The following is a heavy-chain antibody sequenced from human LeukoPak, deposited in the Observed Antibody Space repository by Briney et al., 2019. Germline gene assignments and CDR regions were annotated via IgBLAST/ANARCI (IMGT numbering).Heavy chain of an antibody. CDR1: GGSISSSSYY. CDR3: AAGSGYDLNYYYYGMDV. CDR2: IYYSGST. J-gene: IGHJ6*02. Sequence: PSETLSLTCTVSGGSISSSSYYWGWIRQPPGKGLEWIGSIYYSGSTYYNPSLKSRVTISVDTSKNQFSLKLSSVTAADTAVYYCAAGSGYDLNYYYYGMDVWGQGTTVTVSS. D-gene: IGHD5-12*01. V-gene: IGHV4-39*01.